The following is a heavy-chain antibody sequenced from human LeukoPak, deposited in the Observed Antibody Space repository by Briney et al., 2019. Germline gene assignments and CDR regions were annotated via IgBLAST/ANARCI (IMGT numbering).Heavy chain of an antibody. CDR3: ARHGGNYDSDH. J-gene: IGHJ4*02. CDR1: GVSFSSYA. CDR2: LSHSGSS. Sequence: SETLRLTCTVSGVSFSSYAWSWIRRPPGRGLEWIAYLSHSGSSDSNPSLTSRVTTLVDTTKNQFSLKLTSVTAADTAVYYCARHGGNYDSDHWSQGSLVTVSS. V-gene: IGHV4-59*01. D-gene: IGHD4-23*01.